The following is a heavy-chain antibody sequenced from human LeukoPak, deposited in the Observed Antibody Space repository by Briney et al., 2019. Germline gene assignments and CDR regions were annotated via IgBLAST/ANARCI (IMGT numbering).Heavy chain of an antibody. J-gene: IGHJ2*01. CDR2: INSDGRII. Sequence: GGSLRLSCAASGFTFSNYWMHWVRQVPGKGLVWVSHINSDGRIINYADSVKGRFTISRDNAKDTLYLQMNSLRVEDTAVYYCARGRGWYFDLWGRGTLVTVSS. CDR3: ARGRGWYFDL. V-gene: IGHV3-74*01. CDR1: GFTFSNYW. D-gene: IGHD3-10*01.